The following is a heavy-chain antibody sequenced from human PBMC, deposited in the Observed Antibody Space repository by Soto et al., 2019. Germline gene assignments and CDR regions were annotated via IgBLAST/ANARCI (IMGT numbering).Heavy chain of an antibody. D-gene: IGHD4-17*01. CDR1: GGSFSTYG. V-gene: IGHV1-69*13. J-gene: IGHJ4*02. CDR2: IIPKFGTT. Sequence: QVQLVQSGAEVKKPGSSVKVSCKASGGSFSTYGINWVRLAPGQGLEWMVGIIPKFGTTNYAQKFRGRVTITADESTNTAYMELNYLRSEDTAVYFCARELDPYYGGNSLSLDYWGQGTLVTVSS. CDR3: ARELDPYYGGNSLSLDY.